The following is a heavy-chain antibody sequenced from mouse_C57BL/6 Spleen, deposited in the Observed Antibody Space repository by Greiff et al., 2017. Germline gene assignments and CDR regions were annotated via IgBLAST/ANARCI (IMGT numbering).Heavy chain of an antibody. Sequence: LQQSGAELVRPGSSVKLSCKDSYFAFMASAMHWVKQRPGHGLEWIGSFTVYSDATEYSENFKGKATLTANTSSSTAYMGLSSLTSGDSAVYDSARHDYDGADWGQGTLGTVSA. CDR3: ARHDYDGAD. V-gene: IGHV1-49*01. CDR2: FTVYSDAT. D-gene: IGHD2-4*01. CDR1: YFAFMASA. J-gene: IGHJ3*01.